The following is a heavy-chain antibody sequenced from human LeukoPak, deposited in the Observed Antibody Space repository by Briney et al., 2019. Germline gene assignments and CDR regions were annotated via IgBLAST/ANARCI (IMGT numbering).Heavy chain of an antibody. Sequence: SETLSLTCTVSGGSISSYYWSWIRQPPGKGLEWIGYIYYSGSTNYNPSLKSRVTISVDTSKNQFSLKLSSVTAADTAVYYCARRIAVAGYNDAFDIWGQGTMVTVSP. CDR3: ARRIAVAGYNDAFDI. CDR1: GGSISSYY. J-gene: IGHJ3*02. V-gene: IGHV4-59*08. CDR2: IYYSGST. D-gene: IGHD6-19*01.